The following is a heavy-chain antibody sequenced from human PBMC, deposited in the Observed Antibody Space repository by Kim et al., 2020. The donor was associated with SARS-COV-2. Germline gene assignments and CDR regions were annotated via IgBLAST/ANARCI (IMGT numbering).Heavy chain of an antibody. V-gene: IGHV3-9*01. Sequence: GGSLRLSCAASGFTFGDYAMHWVRQAPGKGLEWVSGISWNSGSIGYADSVKGRFTISRDNAKNSLYLQMNSLRAEDTALYYCAKDDSSSSEGWFDPWGQGTLVTVSS. J-gene: IGHJ5*02. CDR1: GFTFGDYA. D-gene: IGHD6-13*01. CDR3: AKDDSSSSEGWFDP. CDR2: ISWNSGSI.